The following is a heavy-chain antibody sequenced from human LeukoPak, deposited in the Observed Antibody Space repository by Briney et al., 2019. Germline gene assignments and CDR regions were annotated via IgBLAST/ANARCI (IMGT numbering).Heavy chain of an antibody. CDR2: IYYSGTT. V-gene: IGHV4-59*01. Sequence: SETLSLTCTVSGDSINDYYWTWIRQPPGKRLEWIGYIYYSGTTNYNPSLKSRVTISVGTSKNQFSLKLSSVTAADTAVYYCARESVLEVLWGQGTLVTVSS. CDR3: ARESVLEVL. CDR1: GDSINDYY. J-gene: IGHJ4*02.